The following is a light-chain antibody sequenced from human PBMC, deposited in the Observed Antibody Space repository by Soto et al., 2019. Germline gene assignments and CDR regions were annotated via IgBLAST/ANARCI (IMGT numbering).Light chain of an antibody. CDR3: QQSDSDSCT. J-gene: IGKJ2*02. V-gene: IGKV1-5*03. CDR2: ETS. Sequence: DIQMTQSPSTLSASVGDRVTITCRASRNINNWLAWYQQKPGKAPKLLIYETSRLVSGVPSRFSARGSGTEFTLTISSLQPDDFATYYCQQSDSDSCTFGQGTKL. CDR1: RNINNW.